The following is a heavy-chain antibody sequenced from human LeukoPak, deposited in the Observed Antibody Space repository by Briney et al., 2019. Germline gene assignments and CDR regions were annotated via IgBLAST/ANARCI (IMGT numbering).Heavy chain of an antibody. CDR1: GFTFSTYA. D-gene: IGHD6-13*01. Sequence: GGSLRLSCAASGFTFSTYAMTWVRQAPGKGLEWVSAISGSGGSTYYADSVKGRFTISRDNSKNTLYLQMNSPRAEDTAVYYCAKDEGYSSSWYPYYYGMDVWGQGTTVTVSS. CDR3: AKDEGYSSSWYPYYYGMDV. CDR2: ISGSGGST. V-gene: IGHV3-23*01. J-gene: IGHJ6*02.